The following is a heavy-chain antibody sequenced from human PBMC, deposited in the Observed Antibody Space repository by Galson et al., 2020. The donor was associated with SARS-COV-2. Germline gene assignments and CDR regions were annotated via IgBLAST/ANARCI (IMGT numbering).Heavy chain of an antibody. J-gene: IGHJ6*02. Sequence: ASVKVYCKASGYTFTGYYMHWVRQAPGQGLEWMGWINPNSGGTNYAQKFQGRVTMTRDTSISTAYMELSRLRSDDTAVYYCAREVSSGLDYYYGMDVWGQGTTVTVSS. V-gene: IGHV1-2*02. CDR2: INPNSGGT. D-gene: IGHD3-22*01. CDR3: AREVSSGLDYYYGMDV. CDR1: GYTFTGYY.